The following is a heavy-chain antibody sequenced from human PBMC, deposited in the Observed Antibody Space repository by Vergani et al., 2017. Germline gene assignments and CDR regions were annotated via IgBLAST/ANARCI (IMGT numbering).Heavy chain of an antibody. CDR3: VKDGYYGSRSHGPNYFDA. CDR1: GFAFEDYA. V-gene: IGHV3-9*01. Sequence: EVHLVESGGGLIQPGKSLRLSCVASGFAFEDYAMHWVRQAPGKGLEWVSGINCNSDSVGYVDSVRGRFTISRDNAKKSLYVQMSSLKEEDTAVYYCVKDGYYGSRSHGPNYFDAWGQGTLVSVTS. J-gene: IGHJ4*02. D-gene: IGHD3-10*01. CDR2: INCNSDSV.